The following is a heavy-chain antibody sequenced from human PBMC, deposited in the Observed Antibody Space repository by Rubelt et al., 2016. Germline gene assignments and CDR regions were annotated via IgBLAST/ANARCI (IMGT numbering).Heavy chain of an antibody. CDR3: AYSSGYYDEYFQH. V-gene: IGHV4-30-4*07. CDR2: FQYGGST. J-gene: IGHJ1*01. CDR1: GGSISSGTYS. Sequence: QVQLQESGPGLVKPSQTLSLTCAVSGGSISSGTYSWSWIRQPPGKGLEWIGNFQYGGSTYYNPSLKSRLTISLDTSKNQVSLKLSSVTAADTAVYYCAYSSGYYDEYFQHWGQGTLVTVSS. D-gene: IGHD3-22*01.